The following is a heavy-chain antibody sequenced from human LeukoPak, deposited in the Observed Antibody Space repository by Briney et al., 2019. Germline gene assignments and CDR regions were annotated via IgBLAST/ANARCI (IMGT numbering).Heavy chain of an antibody. Sequence: SETLSLTCTVSGGSISSSSYYWGWIRQPPGKGLKWIGSIYYSGSTYYNPSLKSRVTISVDTSKNQFSLKLSSVTAADTAVYYCARQDKWLRDYWGQGTLVTVSS. CDR1: GGSISSSSYY. CDR3: ARQDKWLRDY. J-gene: IGHJ4*02. V-gene: IGHV4-39*01. D-gene: IGHD5-12*01. CDR2: IYYSGST.